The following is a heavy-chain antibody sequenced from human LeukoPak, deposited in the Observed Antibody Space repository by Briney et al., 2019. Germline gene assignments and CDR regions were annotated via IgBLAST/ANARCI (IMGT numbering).Heavy chain of an antibody. J-gene: IGHJ4*02. CDR2: ISYDGSNK. CDR1: GFTFSSYG. V-gene: IGHV3-30*03. CDR3: ARDSGPNSSGWSYYFDY. Sequence: GGSLRLSCAASGFTFSSYGMHWVRQAPGKGLEWVAVISYDGSNKYYADSVKGRFTISRDNAKNSLYLQMNSLRAEDTAVYYCARDSGPNSSGWSYYFDYWGQGTLVTVSS. D-gene: IGHD6-19*01.